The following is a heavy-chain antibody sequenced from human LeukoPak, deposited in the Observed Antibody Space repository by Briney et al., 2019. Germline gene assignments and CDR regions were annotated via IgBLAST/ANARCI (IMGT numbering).Heavy chain of an antibody. J-gene: IGHJ5*01. Sequence: SETLSLTCTVSGGSISSYYWSWIRQPPGKGLEWIGYIYYSGSTNYNPSLKSRVTISVDTSKNQFSLKLSSVTAADTAVYYCARSLYCSGGSCYSWNWFDYWGQGTLVTVSS. V-gene: IGHV4-59*01. CDR3: ARSLYCSGGSCYSWNWFDY. D-gene: IGHD2-15*01. CDR1: GGSISSYY. CDR2: IYYSGST.